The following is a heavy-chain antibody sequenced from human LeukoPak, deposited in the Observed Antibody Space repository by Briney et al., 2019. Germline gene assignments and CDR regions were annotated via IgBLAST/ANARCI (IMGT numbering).Heavy chain of an antibody. CDR3: ARDPREVVLRYFDWISPTDY. V-gene: IGHV1-3*03. CDR2: INAGNGNT. Sequence: GASVKVSCKASGYTFTSYAMHWVRQAPGQRLEWMGWINAGNGNTKYSQEFQGRVTITRDTSASTAYMELSSLRSEDMAVYYCARDPREVVLRYFDWISPTDYWGQGTLVTVSS. J-gene: IGHJ4*02. D-gene: IGHD3-9*01. CDR1: GYTFTSYA.